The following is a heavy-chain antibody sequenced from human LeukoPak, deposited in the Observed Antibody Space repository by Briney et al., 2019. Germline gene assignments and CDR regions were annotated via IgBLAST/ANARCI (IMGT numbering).Heavy chain of an antibody. Sequence: SETLSLTCAVYGGSFSGYYWSWIRQPPGKGLEWIGEINHSGSTNYNPSLKSRVTISVDTSKNQFSLKLSSVTAADTAVYYCASQGAGVVITDYWGQGILVTVSS. CDR2: INHSGST. V-gene: IGHV4-34*01. J-gene: IGHJ4*02. CDR1: GGSFSGYY. D-gene: IGHD3-3*01. CDR3: ASQGAGVVITDY.